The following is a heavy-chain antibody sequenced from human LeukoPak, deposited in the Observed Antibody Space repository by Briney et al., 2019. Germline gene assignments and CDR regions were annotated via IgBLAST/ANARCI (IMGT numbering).Heavy chain of an antibody. CDR3: ARDMMAIIGYYYLMDV. CDR2: IHYTGST. V-gene: IGHV4-59*12. Sequence: PSETLSLTCTVSGGSISGYYWSWIRQPPGKGLQFIGYIHYTGSTNYNPSLKSRVTMSVDTSKNQISLKLSSVTAADTAVYYCARDMMAIIGYYYLMDVWGQGTTVTVSS. D-gene: IGHD3-16*01. J-gene: IGHJ6*02. CDR1: GGSISGYY.